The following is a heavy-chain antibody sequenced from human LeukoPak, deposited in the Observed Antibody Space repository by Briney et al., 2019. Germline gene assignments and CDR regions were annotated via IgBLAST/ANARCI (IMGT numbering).Heavy chain of an antibody. CDR1: GFTFSSYG. J-gene: IGHJ4*02. D-gene: IGHD5-24*01. V-gene: IGHV3-33*01. CDR2: IWSDGSYK. CDR3: ARDSSLQLFDY. Sequence: GGSLRLSCAASGFTFSSYGFHWVRQAPGKGLEWVAVIWSDGSYKYYADSVKGRFTISRDDSKNTLYLQMNSLRAEDTAVYYCARDSSLQLFDYWGQGTLVTVFS.